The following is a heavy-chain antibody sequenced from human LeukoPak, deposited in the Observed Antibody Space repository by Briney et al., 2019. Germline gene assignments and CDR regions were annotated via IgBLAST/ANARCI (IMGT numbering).Heavy chain of an antibody. CDR1: GFTFDDYG. CDR2: IKQDGSEN. V-gene: IGHV3-7*01. Sequence: GGSLRLSCAASGFTFDDYGMSWVRQAPGKGLEWVAQIKQDGSENYYVDSVKGRFTISRDNAKNSLYLQLNSLRAEDTALYYCARDKQLGATTGSWFDPWGQGTLVTVSS. CDR3: ARDKQLGATTGSWFDP. J-gene: IGHJ5*02. D-gene: IGHD1-26*01.